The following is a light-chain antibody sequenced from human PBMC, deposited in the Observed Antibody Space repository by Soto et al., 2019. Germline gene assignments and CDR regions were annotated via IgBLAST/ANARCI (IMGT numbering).Light chain of an antibody. V-gene: IGLV1-51*01. CDR2: DDI. J-gene: IGLJ1*01. CDR1: TSNVANNF. CDR3: GSWDSSLTANV. Sequence: QSVLTQPPSASAAPGQKVTISCSGTTSNVANNFVSWYQQFPGKAPKLLIYDDIRRPSGIPDRFSASKSGTSATLGITGLQTGDEADYYCGSWDSSLTANVFGTGTKVTVL.